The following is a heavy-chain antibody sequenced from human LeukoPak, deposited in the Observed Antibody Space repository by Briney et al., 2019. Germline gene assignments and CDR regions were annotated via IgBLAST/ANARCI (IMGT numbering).Heavy chain of an antibody. CDR1: GGSISSGGYS. CDR2: SDYSGGT. D-gene: IGHD2-2*01. CDR3: AREEDQHCGMDV. Sequence: SETLSLTCAVSGGSISSGGYSWSWIRQPPGKGLEWIGYSDYSGGTNYNPSLKSRVTISIDTPKNQSSLKLSSVTAADTAVYYCAREEDQHCGMDVWGQGTTVTVSS. J-gene: IGHJ6*02. V-gene: IGHV4-61*08.